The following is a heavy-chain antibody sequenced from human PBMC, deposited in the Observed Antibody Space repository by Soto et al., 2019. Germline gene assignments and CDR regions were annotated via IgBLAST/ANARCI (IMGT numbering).Heavy chain of an antibody. CDR2: ISAYNGNT. D-gene: IGHD3-3*01. J-gene: IGHJ6*02. CDR1: VYSFTSYG. V-gene: IGHV1-18*04. CDR3: ARDRGYDFWSGYYYYGMDV. Sequence: XSVKVSCKASVYSFTSYGISWVRQAPGQGLEWMGWISAYNGNTNYAQKLQGRVTMTTDTSTSTAYMELRSLRSDDTAVYYCARDRGYDFWSGYYYYGMDVWGQGTTVTVSS.